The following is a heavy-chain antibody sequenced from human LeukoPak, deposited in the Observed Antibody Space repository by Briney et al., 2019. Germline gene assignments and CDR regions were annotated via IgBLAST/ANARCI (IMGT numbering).Heavy chain of an antibody. D-gene: IGHD3-10*01. V-gene: IGHV3-21*01. CDR1: GFTFSSYR. CDR3: AGIYYGSGSFDY. Sequence: GGSLRLSCAASGFTFSSYRMNWVRQAPGEGLEWVSSISSSSSYIYYADSVKGRFTISRDNAKNSLYLQMNSLRAEDTAVYYCAGIYYGSGSFDYWGQGTLVTVSS. J-gene: IGHJ4*02. CDR2: ISSSSSYI.